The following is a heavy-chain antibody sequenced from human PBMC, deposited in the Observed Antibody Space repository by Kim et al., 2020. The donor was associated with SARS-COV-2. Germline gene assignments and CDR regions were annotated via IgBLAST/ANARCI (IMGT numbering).Heavy chain of an antibody. V-gene: IGHV3-23*01. J-gene: IGHJ5*02. CDR1: GFTFSNFG. CDR2: ITGSGDKT. Sequence: GGSLRLSCAASGFTFSNFGMSWVRQAPGKGLEWVSGITGSGDKTTYTDSVKGRFTISRDNSKNALYLQMSGLRAEDTAMYYCATFRQSDLWAHGTLLTVS. CDR3: ATFRQSDL. D-gene: IGHD6-19*01.